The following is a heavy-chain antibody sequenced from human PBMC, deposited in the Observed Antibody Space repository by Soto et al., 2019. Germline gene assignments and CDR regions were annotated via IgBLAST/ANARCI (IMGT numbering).Heavy chain of an antibody. V-gene: IGHV4-4*07. J-gene: IGHJ4*02. CDR3: ARACSSNSCYDVLDY. CDR2: IYTSGST. Sequence: SETLSLTCTVSGGASSSYDGSWIRQPAGKGLEWIGRIYTSGSTNYNPSLKSRVTMSVDTSKNQFSLKLSSVTAADTAVYYCARACSSNSCYDVLDYWGQGTLVTVSS. CDR1: GGASSSYD. D-gene: IGHD2-2*01.